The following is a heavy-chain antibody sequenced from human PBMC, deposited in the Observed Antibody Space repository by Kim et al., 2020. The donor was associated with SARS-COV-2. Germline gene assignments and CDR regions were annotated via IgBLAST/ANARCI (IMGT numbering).Heavy chain of an antibody. Sequence: NNYYAESLKGRFTISRDNSKNTLYLQMNSLRAEDTAVYYCAREGGNYFDYWGQGTLVTVSS. J-gene: IGHJ4*02. V-gene: IGHV3-30*01. CDR3: AREGGNYFDY. CDR2: NN. D-gene: IGHD1-1*01.